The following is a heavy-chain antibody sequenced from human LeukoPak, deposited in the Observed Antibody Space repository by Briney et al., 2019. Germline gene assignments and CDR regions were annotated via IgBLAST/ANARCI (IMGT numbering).Heavy chain of an antibody. J-gene: IGHJ4*02. CDR1: GFTFSRYS. D-gene: IGHD6-6*01. Sequence: PGGSLRLPCAASGFTFSRYSMTWVRQAPAKGLEWVSSISCSSSYIYYADSVKGRFTISRDNAKNSLYLQMNSLRAEDTAVYYCARRSSIAARAPRDYWGQGTLVTVSS. V-gene: IGHV3-21*01. CDR2: ISCSSSYI. CDR3: ARRSSIAARAPRDY.